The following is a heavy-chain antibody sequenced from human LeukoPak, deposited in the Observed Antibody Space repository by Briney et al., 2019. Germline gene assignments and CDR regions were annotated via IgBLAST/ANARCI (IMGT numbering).Heavy chain of an antibody. Sequence: PSETLSLTCTVSGGPIFSSPFYWGWLRQPPGKGLEWIASVYYNGITYYNPSLKSRVTISVDTSKNQFALKVTSVTAADTAIYYCARLMTTVATWGQGTLVTVSS. J-gene: IGHJ4*02. CDR1: GGPIFSSPFY. CDR2: VYYNGIT. CDR3: ARLMTTVAT. V-gene: IGHV4-39*01. D-gene: IGHD4-11*01.